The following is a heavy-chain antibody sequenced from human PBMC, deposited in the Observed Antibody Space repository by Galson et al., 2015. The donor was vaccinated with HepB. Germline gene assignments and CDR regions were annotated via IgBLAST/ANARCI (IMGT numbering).Heavy chain of an antibody. CDR3: AREADYYDSSGYPFDY. D-gene: IGHD3-22*01. J-gene: IGHJ4*02. Sequence: SVKVSCKASGYTFTSYGISWVRQAPGQGLEWMGWISAYNGNTNYAQKLQGRVTMTTDTSTSTAYVELRSLRSDDTAVYYCAREADYYDSSGYPFDYWGQGTLVTVSS. V-gene: IGHV1-18*01. CDR1: GYTFTSYG. CDR2: ISAYNGNT.